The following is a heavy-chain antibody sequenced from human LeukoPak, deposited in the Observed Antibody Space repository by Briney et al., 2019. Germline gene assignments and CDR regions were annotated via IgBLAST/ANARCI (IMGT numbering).Heavy chain of an antibody. D-gene: IGHD3-3*01. J-gene: IGHJ4*02. CDR3: ARGFWSGSDY. Sequence: RSSETLSLTCTVSGGSISSGSYEWRWIRQPAGKGLEWIGRIYTSGSTNYNPSLKSRVTISVDTSENQFSLKLSSVTAADTAVYYCARGFWSGSDYWGQGTLVTVSS. CDR1: GGSISSGSYE. V-gene: IGHV4-61*02. CDR2: IYTSGST.